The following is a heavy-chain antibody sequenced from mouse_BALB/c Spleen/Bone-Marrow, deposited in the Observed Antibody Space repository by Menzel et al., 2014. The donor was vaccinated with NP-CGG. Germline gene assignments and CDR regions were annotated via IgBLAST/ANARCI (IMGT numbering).Heavy chain of an antibody. Sequence: EVKLVESGGGLVKPGGSLKLSCAASGFAFSSYDMSWVRQTPEKRLEWVAYISSGGGSTYYPDTVKGRFTISRDNAKNTLYLQMSSLESEDTAMYYCAREVLRDYFDYWGQGTTLTVSS. J-gene: IGHJ2*01. D-gene: IGHD1-1*01. V-gene: IGHV5-12-1*01. CDR2: ISSGGGST. CDR1: GFAFSSYD. CDR3: AREVLRDYFDY.